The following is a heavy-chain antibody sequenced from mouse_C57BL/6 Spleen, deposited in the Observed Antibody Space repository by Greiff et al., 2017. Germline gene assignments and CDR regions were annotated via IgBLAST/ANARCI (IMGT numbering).Heavy chain of an antibody. J-gene: IGHJ1*03. V-gene: IGHV1-39*01. CDR3: ARTTTVVPHWYFDV. CDR1: GYSFTDYN. Sequence: EVKLQESGPELVKPGASVKISCKASGYSFTDYNMNWVKQSNGKSLEWIGVINPNYGTTSYNQKFKGKATLTVDQSSSTAYMQLNSLTSEDSAVYYCARTTTVVPHWYFDVWGTGTTVTVSS. CDR2: INPNYGTT. D-gene: IGHD1-1*01.